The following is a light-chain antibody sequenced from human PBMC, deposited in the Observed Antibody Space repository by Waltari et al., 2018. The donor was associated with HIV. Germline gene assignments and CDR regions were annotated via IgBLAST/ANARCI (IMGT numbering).Light chain of an antibody. Sequence: QSVLTQPPSVSAAPGQKVTTSCSGSSSNIGNNYVSWYQQLPGTAPKLLIYDNNKRPSGIPDRFSGCKSGTSATLGITGLQTGDEADYYCGTWDSSLSALFGGGTKLTVL. V-gene: IGLV1-51*01. CDR3: GTWDSSLSAL. CDR2: DNN. J-gene: IGLJ2*01. CDR1: SSNIGNNY.